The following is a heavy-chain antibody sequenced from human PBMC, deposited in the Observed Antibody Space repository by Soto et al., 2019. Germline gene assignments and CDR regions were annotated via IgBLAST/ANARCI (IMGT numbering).Heavy chain of an antibody. CDR2: ISAYNGNT. V-gene: IGHV1-18*01. Sequence: ASVKVSCKASGYTFTGNGISWVRQAPGQGLEWMGWISAYNGNTNYAQKLQGRVTMTTDTSTSTAYMELRSLRSDDTAVYYCARSFRYYYYMDVWGKGTTVTVSS. CDR3: ARSFRYYYYMDV. J-gene: IGHJ6*03. CDR1: GYTFTGNG.